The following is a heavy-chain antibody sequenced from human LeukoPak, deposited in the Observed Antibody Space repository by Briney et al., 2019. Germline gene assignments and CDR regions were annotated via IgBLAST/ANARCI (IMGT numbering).Heavy chain of an antibody. CDR1: GYTFTSYG. CDR3: ARSVVGFGELLLSYFDY. J-gene: IGHJ4*02. CDR2: ISAYNGNT. Sequence: ASVKVSCKASGYTFTSYGISWVRQAPGQGLEWMGWISAYNGNTNYAQKLQGRVTMTTDTSTSTAYMELRSLRSDDTAVYYCARSVVGFGELLLSYFDYWGQGTLVTVPS. V-gene: IGHV1-18*01. D-gene: IGHD3-10*01.